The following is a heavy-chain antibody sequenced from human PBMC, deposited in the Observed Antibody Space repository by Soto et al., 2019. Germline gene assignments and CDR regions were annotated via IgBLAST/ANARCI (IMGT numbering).Heavy chain of an antibody. D-gene: IGHD3-10*01. CDR3: ARDSNYYGSGNYYYYGMDV. Sequence: ASVKVSCKASGYTFTSYAMHWVRQAPGQRLEWMGWINAGNGNTKYSQKFQGRVTITRDTSASTAYMELSSLRSEDTAVYYCARDSNYYGSGNYYYYGMDVWGQGTTVTVSS. J-gene: IGHJ6*02. V-gene: IGHV1-3*01. CDR1: GYTFTSYA. CDR2: INAGNGNT.